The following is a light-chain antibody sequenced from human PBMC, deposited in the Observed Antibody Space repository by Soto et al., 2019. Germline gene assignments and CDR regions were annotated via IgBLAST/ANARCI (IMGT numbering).Light chain of an antibody. CDR3: QHYHSYPYT. V-gene: IGKV1-5*01. Sequence: DIQMTQSPSTLSASVGDRVTITCRASQRISRWLAWYQQKQGKAPNLLIYDASSLESGVPSMFSGSGSGTEFTLTISSLQPEDFATYYCQHYHSYPYTFGQGTKVEI. CDR2: DAS. J-gene: IGKJ2*01. CDR1: QRISRW.